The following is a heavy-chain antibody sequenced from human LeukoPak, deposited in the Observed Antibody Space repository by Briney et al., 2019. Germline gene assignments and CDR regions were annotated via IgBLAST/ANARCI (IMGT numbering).Heavy chain of an antibody. CDR3: ARVLSGSWDWFDP. D-gene: IGHD3-22*01. CDR1: GFTFSNYW. J-gene: IGHJ5*02. V-gene: IGHV3-74*01. Sequence: GGSLRLSCAASGFTFSNYWMHWVRQAPGKGLVWASRINTDGSRITYADSVKGRFTISRDNAMNTVYLQMNSLRAEDTAVYYCARVLSGSWDWFDPWGQGTLVTVSS. CDR2: INTDGSRI.